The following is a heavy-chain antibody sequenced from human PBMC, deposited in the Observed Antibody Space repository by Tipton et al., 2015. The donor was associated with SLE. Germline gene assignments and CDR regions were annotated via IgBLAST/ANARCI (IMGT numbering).Heavy chain of an antibody. CDR1: GLPISGNY. V-gene: IGHV4-30-2*01. J-gene: IGHJ4*02. CDR2: TYHSGSS. CDR3: ARGERD. Sequence: LRLSCAVSGLPISGNYMSWVRHTPGKGLEWIGYTYHSGSSYYNSSLKSRVTISVDRSKNQFSLRLSSVTAADTAVYYCARGERDWGQGTLVTVSS.